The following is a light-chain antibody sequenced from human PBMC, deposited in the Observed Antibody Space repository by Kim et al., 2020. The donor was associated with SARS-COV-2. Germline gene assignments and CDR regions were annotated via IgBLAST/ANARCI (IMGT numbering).Light chain of an antibody. J-gene: IGKJ4*01. Sequence: ASVGDRVNITCRASQSIVVWLAWYQQKPGKAPKLVIYKASSLESGVPPRFSGSGSGTEFTLTISSLHPDDLGTYFCQQYSNYPLTFGGGTKVDIK. V-gene: IGKV1-5*03. CDR2: KAS. CDR3: QQYSNYPLT. CDR1: QSIVVW.